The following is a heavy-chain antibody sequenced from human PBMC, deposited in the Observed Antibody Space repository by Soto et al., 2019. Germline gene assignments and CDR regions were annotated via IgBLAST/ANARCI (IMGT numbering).Heavy chain of an antibody. CDR2: IIPIFGTA. J-gene: IGHJ6*02. D-gene: IGHD2-2*01. CDR3: ARDRGVPAAPYYYYCGMDV. Sequence: QVQLVQSGAEVKKPGSSVKVSCKASGGTFSSYAISWVRQAPGQGLEWMGGIIPIFGTANYAQKFQGRVTITADESTSTAYMELSSLRSEDTAVYYCARDRGVPAAPYYYYCGMDVWGQGTTVTVSS. CDR1: GGTFSSYA. V-gene: IGHV1-69*12.